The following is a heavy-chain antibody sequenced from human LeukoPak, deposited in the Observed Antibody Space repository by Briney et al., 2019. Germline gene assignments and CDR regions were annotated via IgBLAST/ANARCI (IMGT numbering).Heavy chain of an antibody. Sequence: ASVKVSCKASGYTFTAYYLHWVRQAPGQGLEWVGWINPKSGGTKYAPKLQGRVTMTRDTSLSAASMALSRLKSDDTAVYYCARDLYSSGWAAWFDPWGQGTLVAVSS. CDR3: ARDLYSSGWAAWFDP. CDR1: GYTFTAYY. J-gene: IGHJ5*02. CDR2: INPKSGGT. V-gene: IGHV1-2*02. D-gene: IGHD6-19*01.